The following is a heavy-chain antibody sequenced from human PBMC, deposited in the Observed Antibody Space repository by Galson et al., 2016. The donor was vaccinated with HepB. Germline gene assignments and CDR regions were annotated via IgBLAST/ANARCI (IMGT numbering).Heavy chain of an antibody. CDR3: ARRGGLVGVTVHDI. D-gene: IGHD1-26*01. V-gene: IGHV4-39*01. J-gene: IGHJ3*02. CDR1: GGSITTTSYY. Sequence: SETLSLTCTVSGGSITTTSYYWGWIRQPPGKGLEWIGSIYYSGRTYYNSSLKSRVTVLVDMSKNQFSLKLSSVTAADTAMYYCARRGGLVGVTVHDIWGQGTMVTVSS. CDR2: IYYSGRT.